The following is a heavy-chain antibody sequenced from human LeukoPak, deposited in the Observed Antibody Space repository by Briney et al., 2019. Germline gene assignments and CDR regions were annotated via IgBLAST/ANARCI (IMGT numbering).Heavy chain of an antibody. CDR2: ISAYNGNT. V-gene: IGHV1-18*01. D-gene: IGHD6-13*01. CDR1: GYTFTSYG. Sequence: ASVKVSCKASGYTFTSYGISWVRQAPGQGLEWMGWISAYNGNTNYARKLQGRVTMTTDTSTSTAYMELRSLRSDDTAVYYCARAIAAAGKFDYWGQGTLVTVSS. J-gene: IGHJ4*02. CDR3: ARAIAAAGKFDY.